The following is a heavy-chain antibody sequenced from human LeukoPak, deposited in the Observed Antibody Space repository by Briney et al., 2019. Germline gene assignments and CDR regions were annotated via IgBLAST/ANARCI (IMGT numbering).Heavy chain of an antibody. CDR1: GGSISSSSYY. CDR2: IYYSGST. J-gene: IGHJ5*02. D-gene: IGHD3-16*02. V-gene: IGHV4-39*01. CDR3: ARQKNYDYVWGSYRQLDNWFDP. Sequence: SETLSLTCTVSGGSISSSSYYWGWIRQPPGKGLEWIGSIYYSGSTYYNPSLKSRVTISVDTSKNQFSLKLSSVTAADTAVYYCARQKNYDYVWGSYRQLDNWFDPWGQGTLVTVSS.